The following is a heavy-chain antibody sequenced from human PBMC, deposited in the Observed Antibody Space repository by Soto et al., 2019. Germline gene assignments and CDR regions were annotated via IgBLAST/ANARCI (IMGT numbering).Heavy chain of an antibody. Sequence: GAAVKVSCKAAGCTLTTYYMHWLRRAPGQGLEYMGIIDPSGRTTNHAHNFQGRVTMTRDTSTSTVYMQLSSLRFEYTAVYYCATNLGSTAGSDFDYWGQGTLVTVSS. CDR2: IDPSGRTT. J-gene: IGHJ4*02. D-gene: IGHD1-26*01. CDR1: GCTLTTYY. CDR3: ATNLGSTAGSDFDY. V-gene: IGHV1-46*01.